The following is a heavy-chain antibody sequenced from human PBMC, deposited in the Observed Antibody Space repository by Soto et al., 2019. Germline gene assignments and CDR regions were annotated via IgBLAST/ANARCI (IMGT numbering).Heavy chain of an antibody. CDR1: GGTFSSYA. J-gene: IGHJ4*02. CDR3: AGDIAVVPAARLGY. Sequence: QVQLVQSGAEVKKPGSSVKVSCKASGGTFSSYAIRWVRQAPGQGLEWMGGIIPIFGTANYAQKFQGRVTIAAGESTSTAYMELRSLRSEDTAGYYCAGDIAVVPAARLGYWGQGNLVTVSS. CDR2: IIPIFGTA. D-gene: IGHD2-2*01. V-gene: IGHV1-69*12.